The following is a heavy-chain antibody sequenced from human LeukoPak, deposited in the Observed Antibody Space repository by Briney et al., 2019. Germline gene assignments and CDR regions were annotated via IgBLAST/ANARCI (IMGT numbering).Heavy chain of an antibody. Sequence: ASVKVSRKASGYIFIRDGINWVRQAPGQGLEWMGWISAYNGNTNYAQKLQGRVTMTTDTSTSTAYMELRSLRSDDTAVYYCARDSTDGVVFDYWGQGTLVTVSS. CDR3: ARDSTDGVVFDY. J-gene: IGHJ4*02. V-gene: IGHV1-18*01. D-gene: IGHD4-17*01. CDR1: GYIFIRDG. CDR2: ISAYNGNT.